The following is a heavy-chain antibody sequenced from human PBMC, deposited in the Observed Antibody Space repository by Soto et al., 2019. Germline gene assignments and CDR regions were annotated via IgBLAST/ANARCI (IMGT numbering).Heavy chain of an antibody. Sequence: EVQLVESGGGLVKPGGSLRLSCAASGFTFSSYSMNWVRQAPGKGLEWVSPISSSSSYIYYADSVKGRFTISRDNAKNSLYLQMNNLRAEDTAVYYCARGVEEGSDYWGQGTLVTVSS. V-gene: IGHV3-21*01. CDR1: GFTFSSYS. CDR2: ISSSSSYI. J-gene: IGHJ4*02. CDR3: ARGVEEGSDY. D-gene: IGHD3-10*01.